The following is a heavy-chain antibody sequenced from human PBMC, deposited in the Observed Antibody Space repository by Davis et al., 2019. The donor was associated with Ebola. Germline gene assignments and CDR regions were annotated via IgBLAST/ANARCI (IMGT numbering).Heavy chain of an antibody. CDR1: GLTFNNYA. CDR2: ITSSGGST. D-gene: IGHD2-15*01. V-gene: IGHV3-23*01. J-gene: IGHJ6*02. CDR3: AKAPSGDIIVVVAADYGMDV. Sequence: GGSLRLSCAASGLTFNNYAMSWARQVPGKGLEWVSAITSSGGSTYYGDSVKGRFTISRDNSKNTLYLQMNSLRAEDTAVYYCAKAPSGDIIVVVAADYGMDVWGQGTTVTVSS.